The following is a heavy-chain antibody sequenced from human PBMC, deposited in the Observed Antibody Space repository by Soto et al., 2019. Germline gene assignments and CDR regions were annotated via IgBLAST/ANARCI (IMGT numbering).Heavy chain of an antibody. J-gene: IGHJ3*02. CDR1: EFTFSSYW. V-gene: IGHV3-74*01. CDR3: SRGGFNHGLDI. Sequence: EEQLVESGGGLVQSGGSLRLSCAASEFTFSSYWMHWVRQAPGKGLVWVSRIDNDGRGTIYADSVKGRFTVTRDNTKNTLYLQMNSLREEDTAVYYCSRGGFNHGLDIWGQGTMVTVSS. CDR2: IDNDGRGT.